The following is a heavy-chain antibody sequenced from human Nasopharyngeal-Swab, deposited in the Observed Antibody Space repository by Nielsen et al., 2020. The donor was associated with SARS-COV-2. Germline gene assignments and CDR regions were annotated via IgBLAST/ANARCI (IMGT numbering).Heavy chain of an antibody. CDR2: ISSSGNTM. J-gene: IGHJ4*02. CDR3: ARGPDGSYFDS. V-gene: IGHV3-48*03. D-gene: IGHD1-26*01. CDR1: GFTFSSSE. Sequence: GESLKISCAASGFTFSSSEMTWVRQAPGKGLEWVSYISSSGNTMYYADSVKGRFTISRDNAKNSLYLQMNSLRAEDTAVYYCARGPDGSYFDSWGQGTLVTVSS.